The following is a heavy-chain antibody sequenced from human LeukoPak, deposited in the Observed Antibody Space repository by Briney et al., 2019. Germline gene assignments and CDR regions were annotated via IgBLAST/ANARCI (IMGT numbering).Heavy chain of an antibody. J-gene: IGHJ4*02. CDR3: ARPVVVITTPLGY. D-gene: IGHD3-22*01. Sequence: QPGGSLRLSCAASGFTFSNYEMNWIRQAPVKGLEWVSYISSSGTTIYYAERRFTISRDNAKNSLYLLMNSLRAEDTAVYYCARPVVVITTPLGYWGQGTLVTVSS. CDR2: ISSSGTTI. V-gene: IGHV3-48*03. CDR1: GFTFSNYE.